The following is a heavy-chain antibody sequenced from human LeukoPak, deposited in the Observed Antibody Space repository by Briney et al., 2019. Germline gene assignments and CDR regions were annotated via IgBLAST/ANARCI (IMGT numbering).Heavy chain of an antibody. D-gene: IGHD6-6*01. Sequence: SETLSLTCAVYGGSFSGYYWSWIRQPPGKGLEWIGEINHSGSTNYNPSLKSRVTLSVDTSKNQVSLKLTSVSAADTAVYYCALRNGHSSSSGDYWGQGTLVTVSS. CDR1: GGSFSGYY. V-gene: IGHV4-34*01. CDR2: INHSGST. J-gene: IGHJ4*02. CDR3: ALRNGHSSSSGDY.